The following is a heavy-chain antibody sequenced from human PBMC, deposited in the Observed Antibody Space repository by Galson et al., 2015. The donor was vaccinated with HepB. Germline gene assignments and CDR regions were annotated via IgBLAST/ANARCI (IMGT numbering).Heavy chain of an antibody. CDR1: GGSISSGGYY. CDR2: IYYSGST. CDR3: ARGISYYYGSGNAEYFDY. Sequence: LSLTCTVSGGSISSGGYYWSWIRQHPGKGLEWIGYIYYSGSTYYNPSLKSRVTISVDTSKNQFSLKLSSVTAADTAVYYCARGISYYYGSGNAEYFDYWGQGTLVTVSS. D-gene: IGHD3-10*01. V-gene: IGHV4-31*03. J-gene: IGHJ4*02.